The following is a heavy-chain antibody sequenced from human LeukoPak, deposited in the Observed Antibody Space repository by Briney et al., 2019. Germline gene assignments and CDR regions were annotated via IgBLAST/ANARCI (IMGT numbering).Heavy chain of an antibody. V-gene: IGHV4-59*01. J-gene: IGHJ6*03. CDR3: ASRVNTVTTGKRYYYYYMDV. Sequence: PSETLSLTCTVSGGSISSYYWSWIRQPPGKGLEWIGYIYYSGSTNYNPSLKNRVTISVDTSKNQFSLKLSSVTAADTAVYYCASRVNTVTTGKRYYYYYMDVWGKGTTVTVSS. CDR2: IYYSGST. D-gene: IGHD4-11*01. CDR1: GGSISSYY.